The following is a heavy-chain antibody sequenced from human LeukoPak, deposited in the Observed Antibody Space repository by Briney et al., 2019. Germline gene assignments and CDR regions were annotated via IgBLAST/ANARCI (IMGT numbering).Heavy chain of an antibody. CDR2: IRSRLYGGTT. CDR3: GRGLTVVGAKYYFDY. D-gene: IGHD1-26*01. J-gene: IGHJ4*02. Sequence: PGRSLRLSCTTTGFTFGDYGMTWVRQAPGKGLEWVGFIRSRLYGGTTEYAASVKDRLTVSRDDSKSIAYLQMNNVNTEDTAVYFCGRGLTVVGAKYYFDYWGQGTLVTVSS. CDR1: GFTFGDYG. V-gene: IGHV3-49*04.